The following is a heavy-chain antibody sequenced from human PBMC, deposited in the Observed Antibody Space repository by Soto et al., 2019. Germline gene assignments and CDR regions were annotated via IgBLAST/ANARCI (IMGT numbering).Heavy chain of an antibody. D-gene: IGHD6-13*01. CDR2: INPSGGST. Sequence: ASVKVSCKASGGTFSSYYMHWVRQAPGQGLEWMGIINPSGGSTSYAQKFQGRVTMTRDTSTSTVYMELSSLRSEDTAVYYCARHQREAAGTSWFDPWGQGTLVTVSS. CDR1: GGTFSSYY. CDR3: ARHQREAAGTSWFDP. V-gene: IGHV1-46*03. J-gene: IGHJ5*02.